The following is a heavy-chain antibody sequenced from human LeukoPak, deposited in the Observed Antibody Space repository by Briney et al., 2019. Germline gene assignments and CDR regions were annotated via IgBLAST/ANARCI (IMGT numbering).Heavy chain of an antibody. Sequence: ASVKVSCKASGYTFTGYYMHWVRQAPGQGLEWMGWNNPNSGGTNYAQKFQGRVTMTRDTSISTDYMELSRLRSDDTAVYYCARGVLRYFDWLLPFDYWGQGTLVTVSS. J-gene: IGHJ4*02. CDR1: GYTFTGYY. CDR3: ARGVLRYFDWLLPFDY. CDR2: NNPNSGGT. V-gene: IGHV1-2*02. D-gene: IGHD3-9*01.